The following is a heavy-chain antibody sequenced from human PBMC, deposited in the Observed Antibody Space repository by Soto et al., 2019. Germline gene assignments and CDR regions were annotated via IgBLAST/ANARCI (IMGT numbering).Heavy chain of an antibody. CDR1: GYTFTSFA. V-gene: IGHV1-3*01. CDR3: ARSPVFENWFDP. J-gene: IGHJ5*02. CDR2: INAGNGNT. Sequence: ASVKVSCKASGYTFTSFAMHWVRQAPGQRLEWMGWINAGNGNTKYSQKFQGRVTITRDTSASTAYMELSSLRSEDTAVYYCARSPVFENWFDPWGQGTLVTVSS.